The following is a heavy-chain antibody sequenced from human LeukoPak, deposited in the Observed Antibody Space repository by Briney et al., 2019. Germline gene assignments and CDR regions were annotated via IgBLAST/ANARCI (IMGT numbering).Heavy chain of an antibody. CDR2: INHSGST. V-gene: IGHV4-34*01. Sequence: SETLSPTCAVYGGSFSGYYWSWIRQPPGKGLEWIGEINHSGSTDYNPSLKSRVTISVDTSKNQFSLKLSSVTAADTAVYYCARGRMDVAGYSSSWYSFKYYFDYWGQGTLVTVSS. CDR3: ARGRMDVAGYSSSWYSFKYYFDY. J-gene: IGHJ4*02. CDR1: GGSFSGYY. D-gene: IGHD6-13*01.